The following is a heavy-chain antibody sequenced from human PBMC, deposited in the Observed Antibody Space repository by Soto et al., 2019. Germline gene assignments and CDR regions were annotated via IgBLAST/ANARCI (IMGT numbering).Heavy chain of an antibody. J-gene: IGHJ4*02. CDR3: ARDKITGLFDY. Sequence: QVQLQQWGAGLLKPSETLSLTCAVYGGSFSGYYWTWIRQPPGTGREWLGEINHSGSTNYNPSLKSRVTISVDTSKNQFSLELTSVTAADTAVYYCARDKITGLFDYWGQGTLVTVSS. CDR1: GGSFSGYY. V-gene: IGHV4-34*01. CDR2: INHSGST. D-gene: IGHD2-8*02.